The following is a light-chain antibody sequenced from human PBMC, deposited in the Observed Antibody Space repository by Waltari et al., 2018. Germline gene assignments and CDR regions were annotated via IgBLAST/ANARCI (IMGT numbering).Light chain of an antibody. CDR2: GVI. Sequence: QSAPTQPPSVSGSPGQSVTISCTGTSSDVGGYKYVSWYQRHPGKAPKLMIYGVINRPSGGSDRFSGSKSGNTASLTISGLQAEDEADYYCCSYTTSSTLVFGGGTRLTVL. V-gene: IGLV2-14*03. CDR1: SSDVGGYKY. J-gene: IGLJ2*01. CDR3: CSYTTSSTLV.